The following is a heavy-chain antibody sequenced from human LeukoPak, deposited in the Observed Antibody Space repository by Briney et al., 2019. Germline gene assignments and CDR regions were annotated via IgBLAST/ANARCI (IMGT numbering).Heavy chain of an antibody. CDR3: ARDREELGEKFDY. V-gene: IGHV3-30-3*01. CDR1: GFTFSSYA. Sequence: GGSLRLSCAASGFTFSSYAMHWVRQAPGKGLEWVAVISYDGSNKYYADSVKGRFTISRDNSKNTLYLQMNSLRAEDTAVYYCARDREELGEKFDYRGQGTLVTVSS. CDR2: ISYDGSNK. D-gene: IGHD7-27*01. J-gene: IGHJ4*02.